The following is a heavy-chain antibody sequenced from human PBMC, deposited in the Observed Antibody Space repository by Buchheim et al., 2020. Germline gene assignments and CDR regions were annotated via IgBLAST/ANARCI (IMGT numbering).Heavy chain of an antibody. CDR2: IKPDESEK. Sequence: EVQLVDSGGGLVQPGGSLRLSCTASELTFSNYWMGWVRQAPGKGLEWVCSIKPDESEKNYVDSVRGRFTISRNNAKNSPYLQMSSLRAEDTAVYYCANWIPWDGGYFDYWGQGTL. J-gene: IGHJ4*02. V-gene: IGHV3-7*01. CDR1: ELTFSNYW. D-gene: IGHD3-16*01. CDR3: ANWIPWDGGYFDY.